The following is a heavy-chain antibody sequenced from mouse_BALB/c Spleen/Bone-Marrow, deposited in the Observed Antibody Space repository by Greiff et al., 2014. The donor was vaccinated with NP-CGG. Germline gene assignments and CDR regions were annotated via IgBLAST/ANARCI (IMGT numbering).Heavy chain of an antibody. CDR1: GYAFTNYL. V-gene: IGHV1-54*03. CDR2: INPGSGGT. CDR3: ARRDGNCAWFAY. Sequence: QVQLQQSGAELVRPGTSVKVSCKASGYAFTNYLIEWVKQRPGQGLEWIGVINPGSGGTNYNEKFKGKATLTADKSSSTAYMQLSSLTSDDSAVYFCARRDGNCAWFAYWGQGTLVTVSA. D-gene: IGHD2-1*01. J-gene: IGHJ3*01.